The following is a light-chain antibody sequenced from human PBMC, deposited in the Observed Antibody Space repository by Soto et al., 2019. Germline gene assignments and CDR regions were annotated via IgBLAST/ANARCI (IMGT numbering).Light chain of an antibody. CDR2: WAS. Sequence: DIVMTQSPDSLAVSLGERATINCKSSQTVLYRSKNKNYLAWYQQKPGQPPKLLIYWASTRESGVPDRFSGSGSGTDFTLTISSLQAEDVAVYYCQQYYSSPFTFGPGTKVEI. CDR3: QQYYSSPFT. CDR1: QTVLYRSKNKNY. J-gene: IGKJ3*01. V-gene: IGKV4-1*01.